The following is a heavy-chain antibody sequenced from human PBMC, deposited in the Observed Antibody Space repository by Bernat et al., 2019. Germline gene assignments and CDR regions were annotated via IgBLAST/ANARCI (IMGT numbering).Heavy chain of an antibody. CDR3: ARTEGYYGSGSYSMDV. Sequence: EVQLVQSGAEVKKPGESLKISCKGSGYSFTSYWIGWVRQMPGKGLEWMGIIYPGDSDTRYSPSFQGQVTISADKSNRTAYLQWSSLKASDTAMYYCARTEGYYGSGSYSMDVWGKGTTVTVSS. V-gene: IGHV5-51*01. J-gene: IGHJ6*03. D-gene: IGHD3-10*01. CDR2: IYPGDSDT. CDR1: GYSFTSYW.